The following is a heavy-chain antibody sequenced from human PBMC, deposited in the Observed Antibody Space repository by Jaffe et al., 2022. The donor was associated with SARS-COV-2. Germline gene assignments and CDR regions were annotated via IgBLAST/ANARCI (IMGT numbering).Heavy chain of an antibody. Sequence: QLQLQESGPGLVKPSETLSLTCTVSGGSITSGSYYWGWIRQPPGKGLEWIGSIYYGGSTNYNPSLKSRVSISIDTSKNQFSLKLSSVTATDTAVYYCARQHYYDSGWGQGTLVTVSS. CDR2: IYYGGST. J-gene: IGHJ4*02. CDR1: GGSITSGSYY. V-gene: IGHV4-39*01. CDR3: ARQHYYDSG. D-gene: IGHD3-22*01.